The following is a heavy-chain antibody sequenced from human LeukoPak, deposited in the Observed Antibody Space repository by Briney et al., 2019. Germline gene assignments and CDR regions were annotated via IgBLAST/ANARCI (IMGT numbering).Heavy chain of an antibody. Sequence: GSLRLSCAASGFTFSSYAMSWVRQAPGKGLEWASAISGSGGSTYYADSVKGRFTISRDNSKNTLYLQMNSLRAEDTAVYYCAKATIVVVPAAPPKNYYYMDVWGKGTTVTVSS. CDR3: AKATIVVVPAAPPKNYYYMDV. D-gene: IGHD2-2*01. CDR2: ISGSGGST. CDR1: GFTFSSYA. V-gene: IGHV3-23*01. J-gene: IGHJ6*03.